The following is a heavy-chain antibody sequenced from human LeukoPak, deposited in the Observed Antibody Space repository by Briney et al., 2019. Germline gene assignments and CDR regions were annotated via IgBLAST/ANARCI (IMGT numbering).Heavy chain of an antibody. Sequence: GGSLRLSCAASGFTFSHYAMLWVRQAPGKGPQWVALVSFDGNDNYYAVSVKGRFTISRDTSNNALYLQMNSLTPEDTAVYYCARDPAQRVTVDFWGQGTLVTVSS. CDR3: ARDPAQRVTVDF. CDR2: VSFDGNDN. CDR1: GFTFSHYA. V-gene: IGHV3-30*04. D-gene: IGHD2-21*02. J-gene: IGHJ4*02.